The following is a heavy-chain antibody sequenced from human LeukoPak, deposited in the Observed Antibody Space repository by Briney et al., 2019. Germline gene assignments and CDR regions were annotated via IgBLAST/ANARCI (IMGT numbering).Heavy chain of an antibody. CDR3: ARLVVPAGYYMDV. D-gene: IGHD2-2*01. Sequence: KPGGSLRLSCAASGFIFSDYYMTWIRQAPGKGLEWVSYISSSSSTIYYADSVKGRFTISRDNAKKSLYLQMNRLTAEDTALYYCARLVVPAGYYMDVWGKGTTVTVSS. V-gene: IGHV3-11*01. CDR2: ISSSSSTI. J-gene: IGHJ6*03. CDR1: GFIFSDYY.